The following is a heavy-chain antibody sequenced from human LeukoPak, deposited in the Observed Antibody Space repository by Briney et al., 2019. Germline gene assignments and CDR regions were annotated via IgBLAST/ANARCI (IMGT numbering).Heavy chain of an antibody. V-gene: IGHV1-69*13. D-gene: IGHD3-9*01. CDR3: ARESPDWGNWFAP. CDR2: IIPIFGTA. Sequence: ASVKVSCKADGGTFSNYAISWVRQAPGQGLEWMGGIIPIFGTANYAQKFQGRVTITADESTSTAYMELSNLRLEDTAVYYCARESPDWGNWFAPWGQGTLVTVSS. CDR1: GGTFSNYA. J-gene: IGHJ5*02.